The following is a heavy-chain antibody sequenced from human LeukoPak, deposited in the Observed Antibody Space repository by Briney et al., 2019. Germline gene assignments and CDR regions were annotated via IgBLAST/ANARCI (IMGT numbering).Heavy chain of an antibody. CDR3: ARVVLEYSSSSWRENYYYGMDV. D-gene: IGHD6-6*01. Sequence: PGGSLRLSCAASGITFSSYAMHWVRQAPGKGLEWVAVISYDGSNKYYADSVKGRFTISRDNSKNTLYLQMNSLRAEDTAVYYCARVVLEYSSSSWRENYYYGMDVWGQGTTVTVSS. V-gene: IGHV3-30*14. CDR1: GITFSSYA. J-gene: IGHJ6*02. CDR2: ISYDGSNK.